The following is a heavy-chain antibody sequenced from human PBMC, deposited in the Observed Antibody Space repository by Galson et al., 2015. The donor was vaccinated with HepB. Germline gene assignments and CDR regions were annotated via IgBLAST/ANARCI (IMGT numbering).Heavy chain of an antibody. J-gene: IGHJ6*03. CDR3: AKRSIAAAGPHYYYMGV. CDR2: ISYDGSNK. D-gene: IGHD6-13*01. CDR1: GFTFSSYG. V-gene: IGHV3-30*18. Sequence: SLRLSCAASGFTFSSYGMRWVRQAPGKGLEWVAVISYDGSNKYYADSVKGRFTISRDNSKNTLYLQMNSLRAEDTAVYYCAKRSIAAAGPHYYYMGVWGKGTTVTVSS.